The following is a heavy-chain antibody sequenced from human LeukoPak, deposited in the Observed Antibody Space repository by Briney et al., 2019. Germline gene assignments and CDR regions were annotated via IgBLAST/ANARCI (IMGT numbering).Heavy chain of an antibody. V-gene: IGHV3-23*01. D-gene: IGHD2-2*01. CDR3: AGYCSTTSCYSSPNWFDP. CDR1: GFTFSSYG. CDR2: ISGSGGNT. J-gene: IGHJ5*02. Sequence: PGRSLRLSCAASGFTFSSYGMSWVRQAPGKGREWVSGISGSGGNTYYTDSVKGRFTISRDNSKNTLYLQMNSLRAEATAVYYCAGYCSTTSCYSSPNWFDPXXQGTLVTVXS.